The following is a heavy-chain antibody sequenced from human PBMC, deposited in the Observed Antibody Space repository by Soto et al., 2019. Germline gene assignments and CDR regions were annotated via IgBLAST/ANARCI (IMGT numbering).Heavy chain of an antibody. CDR3: ARDPPLHDYGDYDHAFDI. CDR1: GFTFSDDY. V-gene: IGHV3-11*01. Sequence: GGSLRLSCAASGFTFSDDYMSWIRQAPGKGLEWVSYISSSGSTIYYADSVKGRFTISRDNAKNSLYLQMNSLRAEDTAVYYCARDPPLHDYGDYDHAFDIWGQGTMVTVSS. J-gene: IGHJ3*02. D-gene: IGHD4-17*01. CDR2: ISSSGSTI.